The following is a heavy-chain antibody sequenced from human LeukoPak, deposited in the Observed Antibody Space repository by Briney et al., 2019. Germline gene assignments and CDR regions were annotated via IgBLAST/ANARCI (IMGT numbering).Heavy chain of an antibody. CDR3: ARVLSRGMSSGYYSPFDY. J-gene: IGHJ4*02. D-gene: IGHD3-22*01. Sequence: GGSLRLSCAASGFTFRSYAMHWVRQAPGKGLEWVAVISYDGSNKYYADSVKGRFTISRDNSKNTLYLQMNSLRAEDTAVYYCARVLSRGMSSGYYSPFDYWGQGTLVTVSS. V-gene: IGHV3-30-3*01. CDR1: GFTFRSYA. CDR2: ISYDGSNK.